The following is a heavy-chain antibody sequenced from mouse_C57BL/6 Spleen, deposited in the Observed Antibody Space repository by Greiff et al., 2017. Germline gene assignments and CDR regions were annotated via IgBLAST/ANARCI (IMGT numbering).Heavy chain of an antibody. CDR3: TRDREVYGNFFDY. CDR2: ISSGGDYI. V-gene: IGHV5-9-1*02. Sequence: EVMLVESGAGLVKPGGSLKLSCAASGFTFSSYAMSWVRQTPEKRLEWVAYISSGGDYIYYADTVKGRFTISRDNARNTLYLQMSSLKSEDTAMYYCTRDREVYGNFFDYWGQGTTLTVSS. D-gene: IGHD2-1*01. J-gene: IGHJ2*01. CDR1: GFTFSSYA.